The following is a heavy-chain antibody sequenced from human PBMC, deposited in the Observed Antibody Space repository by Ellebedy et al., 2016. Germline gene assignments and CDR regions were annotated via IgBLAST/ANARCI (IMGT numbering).Heavy chain of an antibody. V-gene: IGHV3-23*01. J-gene: IGHJ4*02. CDR2: ISGSGGST. D-gene: IGHD6-6*01. CDR1: GFTFSSYA. Sequence: GESLKISXAASGFTFSSYAMSWVRQAPGKGLEWVSAISGSGGSTYYADSVKGRFTISRDNSKNTLYLQMNSLRAEDTAVYYCAKDRVSTHFIAAPPGYWGQGTLVTVSS. CDR3: AKDRVSTHFIAAPPGY.